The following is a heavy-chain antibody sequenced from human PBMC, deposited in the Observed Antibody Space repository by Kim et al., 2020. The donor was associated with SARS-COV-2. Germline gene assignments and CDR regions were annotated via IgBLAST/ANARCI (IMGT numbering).Heavy chain of an antibody. CDR2: IYHSGTT. V-gene: IGHV4-34*01. CDR3: ARCLYHSSSSFWFLFDP. Sequence: SETLSLTCAVYGGSFSGYYWSWIRQPPGKGLEWIGEIYHSGTTKYNPSLKSRVTISLDTAKNQFPLKLSSVTAADTAVYFCARCLYHSSSSFWFLFDPWG. CDR1: GGSFSGYY. D-gene: IGHD6-13*01. J-gene: IGHJ5*02.